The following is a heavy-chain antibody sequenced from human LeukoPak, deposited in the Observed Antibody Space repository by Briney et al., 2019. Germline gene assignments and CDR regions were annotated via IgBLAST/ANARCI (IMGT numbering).Heavy chain of an antibody. Sequence: GGSLRLSCAASGFTFSSYAMSWVRQAPGKVLEWVSAISGSGGSTYYADSVKGRFTISRDNSKNTLYLQMNSLRAEDTAVYYCAKSPYLRDAFDIWGQGTMVTVSS. CDR1: GFTFSSYA. J-gene: IGHJ3*02. CDR2: ISGSGGST. V-gene: IGHV3-23*01. CDR3: AKSPYLRDAFDI.